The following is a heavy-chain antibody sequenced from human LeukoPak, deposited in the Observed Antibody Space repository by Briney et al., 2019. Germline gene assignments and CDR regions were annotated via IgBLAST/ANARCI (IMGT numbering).Heavy chain of an antibody. V-gene: IGHV3-23*01. CDR2: VSDSGATT. CDR3: AKDSRGGPDYLAAAGYYYGMDV. Sequence: GGSLRLSCAASGFTFSSYVMSWVRQAPGKGLEWVSAVSDSGATTIYADSVRGRFTISRDNSKNTLFLQMKSLRAEDTAVYYCAKDSRGGPDYLAAAGYYYGMDVWGQGTTVTVSS. D-gene: IGHD6-13*01. CDR1: GFTFSSYV. J-gene: IGHJ6*02.